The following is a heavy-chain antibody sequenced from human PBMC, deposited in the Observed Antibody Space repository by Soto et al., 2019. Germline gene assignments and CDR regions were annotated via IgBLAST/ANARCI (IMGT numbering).Heavy chain of an antibody. Sequence: QVQLVQSGAEVKKPGSSVKVSCKASGGTFSSYAISWVRQAPGQGLEWMGGIIPIFGTANYEQKFQGRVTITADESTSTAYMELSSLRSEDTAVYYCARVVVVTSPYYYYGMDVWGQGTTVTVSS. D-gene: IGHD2-21*02. V-gene: IGHV1-69*01. CDR2: IIPIFGTA. J-gene: IGHJ6*02. CDR1: GGTFSSYA. CDR3: ARVVVVTSPYYYYGMDV.